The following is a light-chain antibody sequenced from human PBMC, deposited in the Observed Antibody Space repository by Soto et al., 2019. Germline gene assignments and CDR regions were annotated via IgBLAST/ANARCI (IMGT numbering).Light chain of an antibody. V-gene: IGLV1-40*01. J-gene: IGLJ1*01. CDR2: ANN. Sequence: QSVLTQPPSVSGAPGQRVTISCTGSSSNIGAGYDVHWYQQFPGTAPKLLIYANNNRPSGVPDRFSASKSGTSASLAITGLQADDEADYYCQSYDTNLRGGFGTGTTLTVL. CDR3: QSYDTNLRGG. CDR1: SSNIGAGYD.